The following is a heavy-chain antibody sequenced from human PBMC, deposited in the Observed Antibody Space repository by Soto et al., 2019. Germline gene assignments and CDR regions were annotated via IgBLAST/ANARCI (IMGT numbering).Heavy chain of an antibody. J-gene: IGHJ4*02. D-gene: IGHD2-2*01. Sequence: PGGSLRLSCAASGFTFSSYGMHWVRQAPGKGLEWVAVISYDGSNKYYADSVKGRFTISRDNSKNTLYLQMNSLRAEDTAVYYCAKNRDIVVVPAATDYWGQGTLVTVSS. CDR2: ISYDGSNK. V-gene: IGHV3-30*18. CDR3: AKNRDIVVVPAATDY. CDR1: GFTFSSYG.